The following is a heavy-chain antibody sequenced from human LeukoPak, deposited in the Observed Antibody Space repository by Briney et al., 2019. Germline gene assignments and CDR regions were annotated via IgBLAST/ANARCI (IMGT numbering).Heavy chain of an antibody. V-gene: IGHV3-15*01. CDR3: TTDGSGWTFDD. CDR1: GFTFNNAW. D-gene: IGHD6-19*01. J-gene: IGHJ4*02. CDR2: IKSKTDGETR. Sequence: GGSLRLSCAASGFTFNNAWMSWVRQAPGKGLEWVGRIKSKTDGETRDYATPVKGRFTISGDDSKNTLYLQMNSLKIEDTAVYYCTTDGSGWTFDDWGQGTLVTVSS.